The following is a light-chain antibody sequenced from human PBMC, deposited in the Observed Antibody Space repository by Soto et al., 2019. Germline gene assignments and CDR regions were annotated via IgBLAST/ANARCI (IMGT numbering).Light chain of an antibody. CDR2: TNS. Sequence: QSVLTQPPSASGPPGQRVTISCSGRASNIGSNFVSWYQVVPGTAPKLLIYTNSHRPSGVPDRFSGSRSGTSASLDISGLQSDDEADYLCATWDDNVKGPVFGGGTKVTVL. CDR3: ATWDDNVKGPV. J-gene: IGLJ2*01. V-gene: IGLV1-44*01. CDR1: ASNIGSNF.